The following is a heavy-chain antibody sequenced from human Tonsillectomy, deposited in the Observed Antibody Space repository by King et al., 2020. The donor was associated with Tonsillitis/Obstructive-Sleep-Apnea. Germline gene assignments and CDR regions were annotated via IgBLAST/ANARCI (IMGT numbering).Heavy chain of an antibody. CDR3: ARDFDCNSSTCYFDGKSRKLDS. CDR2: IIPLFGTP. J-gene: IGHJ5*01. CDR1: GVTFSKYS. Sequence: QLVQSGAEVKKPGSSVKVSCKASGVTFSKYSIAWLRQAPGQGIEFMGQIIPLFGTPNYAQKFQGRVTITADESTDTAYMELSGLRSDDTAVYYCARDFDCNSSTCYFDGKSRKLDSWGQGTLVIVSS. V-gene: IGHV1-69*01. D-gene: IGHD2-2*01.